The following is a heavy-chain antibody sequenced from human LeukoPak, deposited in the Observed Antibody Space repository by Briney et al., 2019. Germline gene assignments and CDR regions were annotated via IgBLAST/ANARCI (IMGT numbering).Heavy chain of an antibody. CDR3: ARGVADYYYYYMVV. CDR2: IKQDGSEK. D-gene: IGHD3-3*01. J-gene: IGHJ6*03. CDR1: GFTFSSYW. V-gene: IGHV3-7*01. Sequence: GGSLRLSCAAYGFTFSSYWMSWVRQAPGGGMEWVANIKQDGSEKYYVDSVKGRFTISRDNAKNSLYLQMNRLRAEDTAVYYCARGVADYYYYYMVVWGKGTTVTFSS.